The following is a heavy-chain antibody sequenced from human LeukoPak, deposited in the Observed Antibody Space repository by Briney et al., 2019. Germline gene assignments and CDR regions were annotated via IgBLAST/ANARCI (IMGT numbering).Heavy chain of an antibody. CDR2: MSYDGSNK. CDR3: AKSALLWFGELLLNDYMDV. D-gene: IGHD3-10*01. J-gene: IGHJ6*03. Sequence: GGSLRLSCAASGFTFSNHGMHWVRQAPGKGLEWVAVMSYDGSNKYHADSVKGRFAISRDNSKNTLYLQMNSLRAEDTAVYYCAKSALLWFGELLLNDYMDVWGKGTTVTISS. CDR1: GFTFSNHG. V-gene: IGHV3-30*18.